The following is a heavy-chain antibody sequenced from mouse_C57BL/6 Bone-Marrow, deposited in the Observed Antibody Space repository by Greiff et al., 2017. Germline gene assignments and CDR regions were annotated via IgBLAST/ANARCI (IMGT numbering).Heavy chain of an antibody. J-gene: IGHJ2*01. CDR3: ASPANWYGGLDY. Sequence: QVQLQQPDAELVKPGASVKISCKVSGYTFTDHTIHWMKQRPEQGLEWIGYIYPRDGSTKYNEKFKGKATLTADKSSSTAYMQLNSLTSEDSAVYVCASPANWYGGLDYWGQGTTLTVSS. CDR1: GYTFTDHT. D-gene: IGHD4-1*01. CDR2: IYPRDGST. V-gene: IGHV1-78*01.